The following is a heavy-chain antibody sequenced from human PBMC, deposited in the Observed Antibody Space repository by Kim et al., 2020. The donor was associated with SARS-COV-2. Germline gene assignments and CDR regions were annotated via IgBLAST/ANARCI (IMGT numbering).Heavy chain of an antibody. D-gene: IGHD2-15*01. CDR1: GFTFSSYA. Sequence: GGSLRLSCAASGFTFSSYAMSWVRQAPGKGLEWVSAISGSGGSTYYADSVKGRFTISRDNSKNTLYLQMNSLRAEDTAVYYCARRGVGYCSGGSCYPAAFDIWGQGTMVTVSS. CDR3: ARRGVGYCSGGSCYPAAFDI. CDR2: ISGSGGST. J-gene: IGHJ3*02. V-gene: IGHV3-23*01.